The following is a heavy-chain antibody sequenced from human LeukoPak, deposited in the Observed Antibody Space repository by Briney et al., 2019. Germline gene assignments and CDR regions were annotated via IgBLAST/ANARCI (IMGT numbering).Heavy chain of an antibody. CDR3: TRVQGTLAYCTRTSCYNMDY. V-gene: IGHV1-2*04. D-gene: IGHD2-2*02. J-gene: IGHJ4*02. CDR2: INPNSGGT. Sequence: ASVKVSCKASGYTFTGYYMHWVRQAPGQGLEWMGWINPNSGGTNYAQKFQGWVTMTRDTSISTAYMELSRLRSDDTAVYYCTRVQGTLAYCTRTSCYNMDYWGQGTLVTVSS. CDR1: GYTFTGYY.